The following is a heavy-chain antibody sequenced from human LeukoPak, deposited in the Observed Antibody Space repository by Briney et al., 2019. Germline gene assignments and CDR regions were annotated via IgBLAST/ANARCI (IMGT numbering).Heavy chain of an antibody. CDR3: AREVYGDNYFDY. CDR1: GFTFSRYW. CDR2: IKQDGSDK. Sequence: GRSLRLSCAASGFTFSRYWMSWVRQAPGRGLEWVANIKQDGSDKFYVDSVKRRFTISRDNAKTSLFLQMNSLRAEDTAVYYCAREVYGDNYFDYWGRGTLVTVAS. V-gene: IGHV3-7*05. J-gene: IGHJ4*02. D-gene: IGHD4-17*01.